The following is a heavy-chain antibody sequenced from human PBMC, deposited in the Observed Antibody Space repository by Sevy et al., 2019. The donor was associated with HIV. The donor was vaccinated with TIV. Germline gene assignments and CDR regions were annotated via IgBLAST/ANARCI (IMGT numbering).Heavy chain of an antibody. V-gene: IGHV3-30-3*01. D-gene: IGHD6-13*01. CDR2: ISYDGSNK. J-gene: IGHJ5*02. CDR1: GFTFSSYA. Sequence: GGSLRLSCAASGFTFSSYAMHWVRQAPGKGLEWVAVISYDGSNKYYADSVKGRFTISRDNSKNTLYLQMNSLRAEDTAVYYCARDGLIIAPWSFDPWGQGTLVTVSS. CDR3: ARDGLIIAPWSFDP.